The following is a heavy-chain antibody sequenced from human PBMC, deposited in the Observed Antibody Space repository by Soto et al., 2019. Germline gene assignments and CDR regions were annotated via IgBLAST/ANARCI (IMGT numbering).Heavy chain of an antibody. J-gene: IGHJ5*02. CDR1: GFTFSSAA. CDR2: ISGSDSRT. Sequence: EVQILESGGSLVQPGGSLRRSCAASGFTFSSAAMNWVRQAPGKGLEWVSIISGSDSRTYYADSVKGRFTISRDNSKNTLCLDMNSLRAEDTAVYYCAKSLDIHYKNWFDPWGQGTLVTVSS. CDR3: AKSLDIHYKNWFDP. V-gene: IGHV3-23*01. D-gene: IGHD4-4*01.